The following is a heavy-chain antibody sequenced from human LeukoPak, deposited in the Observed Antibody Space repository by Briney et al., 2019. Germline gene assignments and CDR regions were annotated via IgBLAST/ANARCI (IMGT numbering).Heavy chain of an antibody. CDR1: GGTFSSYA. CDR2: IIPIFGTA. Sequence: ASVKVSCKSSGGTFSSYAISWVRQAPGQGLELMGGIIPIFGTANYAQKYQGRVTITADESTSTAYMELSSLRSEDTAVYYCARDVEYGYSGYDYYYYYMDVWGKGTTVTVSS. J-gene: IGHJ6*03. V-gene: IGHV1-69*01. D-gene: IGHD5-12*01. CDR3: ARDVEYGYSGYDYYYYYMDV.